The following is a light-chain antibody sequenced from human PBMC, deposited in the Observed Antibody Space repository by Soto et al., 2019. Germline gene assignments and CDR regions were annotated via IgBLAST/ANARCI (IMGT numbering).Light chain of an antibody. CDR1: SSNIGSNT. CDR2: SNN. V-gene: IGLV1-44*01. Sequence: QSVLTQPPSASGTPGQRVTISCSGSSSNIGSNTVNWYQQLPGTAPKLLIYSNNQRPSGVPDRFSGSKSGTSASLAISGLQSEDEADYYCAAWDDSLNGRWVFGGGNKVTVL. J-gene: IGLJ2*01. CDR3: AAWDDSLNGRWV.